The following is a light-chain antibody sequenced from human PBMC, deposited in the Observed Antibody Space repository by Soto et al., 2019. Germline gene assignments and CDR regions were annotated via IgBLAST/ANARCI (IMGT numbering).Light chain of an antibody. J-gene: IGKJ1*01. CDR2: GAS. CDR1: QSVSSDW. Sequence: TVLTQSPGTLSLSPGARAALSCRASQSVSSDWLAWYQQKPGQPPRLLIYGASNRATGIPDRFSGSGSGTDFTLTISRLEPEDFAFYFCQDYHGSPPTFGQGTMVEIK. V-gene: IGKV3-20*01. CDR3: QDYHGSPPT.